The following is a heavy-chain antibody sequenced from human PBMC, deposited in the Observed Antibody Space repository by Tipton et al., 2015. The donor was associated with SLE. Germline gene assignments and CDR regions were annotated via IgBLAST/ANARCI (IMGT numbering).Heavy chain of an antibody. Sequence: SLRLSCAASGFTFSSYSMNWVRQAPGKGLEWVSSISSSSYIYYADSVKGRFTISRDNAKTSLYLQMNSLRAEDTAVYYCARVGGTYSFYFYYYMDVWGKGTTVTVSS. CDR3: ARVGGTYSFYFYYYMDV. V-gene: IGHV3-21*04. CDR2: ISSSSYI. CDR1: GFTFSSYS. D-gene: IGHD1-26*01. J-gene: IGHJ6*03.